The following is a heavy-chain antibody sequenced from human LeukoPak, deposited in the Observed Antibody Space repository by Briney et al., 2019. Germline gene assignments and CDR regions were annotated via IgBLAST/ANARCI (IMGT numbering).Heavy chain of an antibody. Sequence: PGGSLRLSCEGSELTFSGYAMKWVRQAPGKGLQWVSVIGSDSTHIHYADSVGGRFTISRDNSRKTLYLQMNSLRVEDTAVYYCATYEQTTVTTEFWGQGTLVSVSS. J-gene: IGHJ4*02. D-gene: IGHD4-11*01. CDR1: ELTFSGYA. CDR2: IGSDSTHI. CDR3: ATYEQTTVTTEF. V-gene: IGHV3-23*01.